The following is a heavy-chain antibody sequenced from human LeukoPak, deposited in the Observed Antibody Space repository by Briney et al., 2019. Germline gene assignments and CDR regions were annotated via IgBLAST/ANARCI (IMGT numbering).Heavy chain of an antibody. CDR1: GYTFTSYY. J-gene: IGHJ3*02. V-gene: IGHV1-46*03. Sequence: ASVKVSCTASGYTFTSYYIHWLRQAPGRGLEWMGIINPTGGGTIYAQRFQGRVTITRDKSTSPVYMDLSTLTSEDTAVYYCAGAVWTLVGHDAIYICGQGTMVTVSS. CDR3: AGAVWTLVGHDAIYI. D-gene: IGHD2-15*01. CDR2: INPTGGGT.